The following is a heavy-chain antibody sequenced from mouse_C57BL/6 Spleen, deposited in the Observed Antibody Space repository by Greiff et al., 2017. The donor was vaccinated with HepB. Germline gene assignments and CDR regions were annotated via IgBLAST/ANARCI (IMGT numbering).Heavy chain of an antibody. V-gene: IGHV1-80*01. Sequence: QVHVKQSGAELVKPGASVKISCKASGYAFSSYWMNWVKQRPGKGLEWIGQIYPGDGDTNYNGKFKGKATLTADKSSSTAYMQLSSLTAEDSAVYLCARRDNQYYFDDWGQGTTLTVSS. CDR1: GYAFSSYW. CDR3: ARRDNQYYFDD. CDR2: IYPGDGDT. D-gene: IGHD1-3*01. J-gene: IGHJ2*01.